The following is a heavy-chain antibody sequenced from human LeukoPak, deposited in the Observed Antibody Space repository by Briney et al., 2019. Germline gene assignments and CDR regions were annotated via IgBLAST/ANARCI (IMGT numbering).Heavy chain of an antibody. Sequence: GGSLRLSCAAPGFTFANYAMSWVRQAPGKGLEWVAVIWADGSNRYYADSLQGRFIISRDTSKNTVYLQMNSLRADDTAVYYCAREGPMSGTNAFDMWGQGTMVTVSS. V-gene: IGHV3-33*08. CDR2: IWADGSNR. CDR3: AREGPMSGTNAFDM. D-gene: IGHD6-13*01. J-gene: IGHJ3*02. CDR1: GFTFANYA.